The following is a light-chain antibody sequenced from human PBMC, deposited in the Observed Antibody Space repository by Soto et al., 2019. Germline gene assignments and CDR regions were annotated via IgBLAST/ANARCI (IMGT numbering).Light chain of an antibody. Sequence: EIVLTQSPGTLSLSPGERATLSCRASQSVSNNYLAWYQQKPGQAPRLLIYGASNRATGIPDRFSGSGSGTDFTLTIRRLEHEDFAVYYCQRYGSSGTFGQGTKVDI. CDR3: QRYGSSGT. V-gene: IGKV3-20*01. J-gene: IGKJ1*01. CDR2: GAS. CDR1: QSVSNNY.